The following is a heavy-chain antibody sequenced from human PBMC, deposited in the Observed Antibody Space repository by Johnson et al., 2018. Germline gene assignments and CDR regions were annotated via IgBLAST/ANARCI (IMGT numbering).Heavy chain of an antibody. CDR3: TRVIIAAGVYDAFDI. CDR2: IYSGGST. V-gene: IGHV3-53*01. J-gene: IGHJ3*02. Sequence: QLVESGGGLIQXGGSLRLSCAASGFTVSSNYMSWVRQAPGKGLEWVSVIYSGGSTYYADSVKGRFTISRDNSKNTPYLQMGSLRAEDTAVYYCTRVIIAAGVYDAFDIWGQGTMVTVSS. CDR1: GFTVSSNY. D-gene: IGHD6-13*01.